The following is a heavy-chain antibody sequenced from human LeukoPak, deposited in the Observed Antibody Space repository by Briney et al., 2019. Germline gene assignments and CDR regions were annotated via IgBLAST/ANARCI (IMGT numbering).Heavy chain of an antibody. CDR3: AKDIRGSTSWYGLDY. CDR1: GSTFDDYA. D-gene: IGHD6-13*01. V-gene: IGHV3-43D*03. Sequence: GGSLRLSCAASGSTFDDYAMHWVRQAPGKGLEWVSLISWDGGSIYYADSVKGRFTISRDNSKNSLYLQMNSLRAEDTALYYCAKDIRGSTSWYGLDYWGQGTLVTVSS. CDR2: ISWDGGSI. J-gene: IGHJ4*02.